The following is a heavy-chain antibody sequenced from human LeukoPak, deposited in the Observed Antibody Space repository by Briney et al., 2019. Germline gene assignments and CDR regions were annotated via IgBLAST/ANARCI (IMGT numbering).Heavy chain of an antibody. Sequence: GGSLRLSCEGSGFTFSNYWMGWVRQAPGKGLQWVANIKTDGSEKYYVDSVKGRFTISRDNAKNSLYLQMNSLRAEDTAVYYCARPTREQGNYWGQGTLVTVSS. CDR1: GFTFSNYW. V-gene: IGHV3-7*01. D-gene: IGHD1-26*01. J-gene: IGHJ4*02. CDR3: ARPTREQGNY. CDR2: IKTDGSEK.